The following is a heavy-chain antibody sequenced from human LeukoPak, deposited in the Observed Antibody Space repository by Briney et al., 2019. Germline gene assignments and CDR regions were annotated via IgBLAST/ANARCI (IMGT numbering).Heavy chain of an antibody. Sequence: TLSLTCTVSGGSISSGDYYWSWIRQPPGKGLEWIGYIYYSGSTYYNPSLKSRVTISVDTSKNQFSLKLSSVTAADTAVYYCARETIGDSPFGYYFDYWGQGTLVTVSS. J-gene: IGHJ4*02. D-gene: IGHD4-17*01. V-gene: IGHV4-30-4*08. CDR1: GGSISSGDYY. CDR2: IYYSGST. CDR3: ARETIGDSPFGYYFDY.